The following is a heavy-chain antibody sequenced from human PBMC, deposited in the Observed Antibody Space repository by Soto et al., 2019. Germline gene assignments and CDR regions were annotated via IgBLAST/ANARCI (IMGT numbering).Heavy chain of an antibody. Sequence: QVQLVQSGAEVKKPGASVKVSCKASGYTFTRSGISWVRQAPGQGLEWMGWISTYNGDTNYAQTFQDRVTMTTDTTTSTAYMELRSLRSDDTPVYYCAREGVPPYDYYGMDVWGQGTPVSVSS. CDR2: ISTYNGDT. V-gene: IGHV1-18*01. CDR3: AREGVPPYDYYGMDV. CDR1: GYTFTRSG. J-gene: IGHJ6*02.